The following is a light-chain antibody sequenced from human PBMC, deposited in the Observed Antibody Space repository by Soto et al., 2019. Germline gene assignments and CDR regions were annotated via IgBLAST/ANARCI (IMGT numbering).Light chain of an antibody. Sequence: QAVVTQPPSASGTPGQRVTISCSGSSSNIGSNYVYWYQQLPGTAPKLLIYRNNQRPSGVPDRFSGSKSGTSASLAISGLRSEDEADYCCAAWDDSLSGFRVFGGGTKLTVL. CDR3: AAWDDSLSGFRV. CDR2: RNN. J-gene: IGLJ3*02. V-gene: IGLV1-47*01. CDR1: SSNIGSNY.